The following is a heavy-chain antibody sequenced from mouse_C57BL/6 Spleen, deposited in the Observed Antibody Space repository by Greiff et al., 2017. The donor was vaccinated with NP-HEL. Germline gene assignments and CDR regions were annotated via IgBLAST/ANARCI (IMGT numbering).Heavy chain of an antibody. Sequence: QVQLQQSGAELVKPGASVKLSCTASGYTFTEYTIHWVKQRSGQGLVWIGWFYPGSGSIKYNEKFKDKATLTADKSTSTVYMELSRLTSEDSAVYCCGGHAWGLRSYYFDDWGQGTTLTVSS. J-gene: IGHJ2*01. CDR2: FYPGSGSI. CDR3: GGHAWGLRSYYFDD. D-gene: IGHD1-1*01. V-gene: IGHV1-62-2*01. CDR1: GYTFTEYT.